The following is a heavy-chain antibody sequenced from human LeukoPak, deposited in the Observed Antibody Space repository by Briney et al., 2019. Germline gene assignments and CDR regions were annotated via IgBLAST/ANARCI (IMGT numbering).Heavy chain of an antibody. V-gene: IGHV3-9*01. Sequence: PGGSLRLSCAASGFTFDDYAMHWVRQAPGKGLEWVSGISWNSGSIGYADSVKGRFTISRDNAKNSLYLQMNSLRAEDTALYYCAKDRNYYDSSASDYWGQGTLVTVSS. J-gene: IGHJ4*02. CDR2: ISWNSGSI. D-gene: IGHD3-22*01. CDR1: GFTFDDYA. CDR3: AKDRNYYDSSASDY.